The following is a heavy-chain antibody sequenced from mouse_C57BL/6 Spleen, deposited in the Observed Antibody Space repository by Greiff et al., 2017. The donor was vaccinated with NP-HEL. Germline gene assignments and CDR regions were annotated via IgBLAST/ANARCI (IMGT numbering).Heavy chain of an antibody. Sequence: DVKLVESGGGLVQPGGSMKLSCAASGFTFSDAWMDWVRQSPEKGLEWVAEIRNKANNHATYYAESVQGRFTISRDDSKSSVYLQMNNLRADDTGFYYSTAYYGYAMDYWGQGTSVTVSS. V-gene: IGHV6-6*01. J-gene: IGHJ4*01. D-gene: IGHD1-1*01. CDR3: TAYYGYAMDY. CDR2: IRNKANNHAT. CDR1: GFTFSDAW.